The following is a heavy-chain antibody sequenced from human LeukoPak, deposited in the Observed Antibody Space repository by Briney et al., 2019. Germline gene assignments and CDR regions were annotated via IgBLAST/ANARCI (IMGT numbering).Heavy chain of an antibody. D-gene: IGHD3-10*02. Sequence: GGSLTLSCLASGFIFSGQRMSWVRQAAGKGLEWVAHINADGSEIYYLASVRDRFTIHRHNHDHSLSLQVNNQIANHTPIYYLFRWGSCSEGVDSWGQGTLVTVSS. CDR3: FRWGSCSEGVDS. CDR1: GFIFSGQR. J-gene: IGHJ4*02. V-gene: IGHV3-7*01. CDR2: INADGSEI.